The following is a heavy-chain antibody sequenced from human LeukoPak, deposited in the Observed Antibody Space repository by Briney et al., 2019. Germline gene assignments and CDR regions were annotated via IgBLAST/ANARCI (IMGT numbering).Heavy chain of an antibody. CDR3: ASFYAPDRGIESQNLVTVY. D-gene: IGHD2/OR15-2a*01. CDR2: INPNRGGT. J-gene: IGHJ4*02. Sequence: GASVKVSCKASGYTFTAYYLHWVRQAPGQGLEWMGWINPNRGGTDYAQKFQGRVTLTRDTSINTAYMELSRLRSDDTAVYYCASFYAPDRGIESQNLVTVYWGQGTLVSVSS. CDR1: GYTFTAYY. V-gene: IGHV1-2*02.